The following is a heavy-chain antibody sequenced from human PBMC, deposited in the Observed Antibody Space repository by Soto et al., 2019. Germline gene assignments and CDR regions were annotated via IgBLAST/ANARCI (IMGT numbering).Heavy chain of an antibody. Sequence: QVQLQESGPGLEKASETLSLTCTVSGGSMSGYYWSWIRQPPGKGLEWIGFIYDSGTTNYNPSLKSRGTISIDTSKNQFSLKLTSVTAADTAVYYCARVSHIEVVPAVRGAFDIWGQGTMITVPS. CDR2: IYDSGTT. CDR3: ARVSHIEVVPAVRGAFDI. V-gene: IGHV4-59*01. CDR1: GGSMSGYY. D-gene: IGHD2-21*02. J-gene: IGHJ3*02.